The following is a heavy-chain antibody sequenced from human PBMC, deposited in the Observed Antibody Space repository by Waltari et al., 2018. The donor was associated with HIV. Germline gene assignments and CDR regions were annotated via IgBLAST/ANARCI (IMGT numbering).Heavy chain of an antibody. V-gene: IGHV3-74*01. Sequence: EVQLVESGGGLVQPGGSLRPSCAASGFTFNTYWMHWVRQAPVMGLVWVSHINVEGTNTTYAYSVRGRFTVSRDHAKITLYLQLRSLRVEDPAVLCCATQGRRETGPFQSWGQGTLVTGSS. J-gene: IGHJ5*02. CDR2: INVEGTNT. CDR1: GFTFNTYW. D-gene: IGHD1-26*01. CDR3: ATQGRRETGPFQS.